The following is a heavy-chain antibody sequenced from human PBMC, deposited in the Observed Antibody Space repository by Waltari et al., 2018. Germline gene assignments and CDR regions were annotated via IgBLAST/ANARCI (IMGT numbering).Heavy chain of an antibody. Sequence: EVQLVESGGGLVEPGGSLRLSCAGSGFNFSTAWMHWVRQAPGKGLEWVGRIKSKINGGTTEYGAPVKGRFTISRDDSKNTVYLQMNSLKTEDTGVYYCGDCTAFDYWGQGSLVTVSS. CDR1: GFNFSTAW. J-gene: IGHJ4*02. D-gene: IGHD2-8*02. CDR3: GDCTAFDY. V-gene: IGHV3-15*01. CDR2: IKSKINGGTT.